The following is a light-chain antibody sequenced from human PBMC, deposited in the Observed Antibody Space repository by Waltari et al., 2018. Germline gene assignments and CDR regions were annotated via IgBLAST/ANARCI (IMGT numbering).Light chain of an antibody. CDR3: ATWDGSLRV. Sequence: QSGLTQPPSVSAAPGQEVTISCSGGTSHIGSRPVSWYLQVPGTAPKLLIYDNNQRPSGIPDRFSGSRSDTSATLAITGLQTGDEADYYCATWDGSLRVFGGGTRLTVL. CDR2: DNN. J-gene: IGLJ3*02. CDR1: TSHIGSRP. V-gene: IGLV1-51*01.